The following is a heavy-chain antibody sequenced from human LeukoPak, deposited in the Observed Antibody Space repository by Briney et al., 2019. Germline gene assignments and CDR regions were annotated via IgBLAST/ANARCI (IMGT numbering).Heavy chain of an antibody. D-gene: IGHD3-22*01. CDR1: GGSFSGYY. V-gene: IGHV4-34*01. CDR2: INHSGST. Sequence: KPSETLSLTCAVYGGSFSGYYWSWIRQPPGKGLEWIGEINHSGSTNYNPSLKSRVTISVDTSKNQFSLKLSSVTAADTAVYYYASAYDSSGYYYWDRDYYYYMDVWGKGTTVTISS. CDR3: ASAYDSSGYYYWDRDYYYYMDV. J-gene: IGHJ6*03.